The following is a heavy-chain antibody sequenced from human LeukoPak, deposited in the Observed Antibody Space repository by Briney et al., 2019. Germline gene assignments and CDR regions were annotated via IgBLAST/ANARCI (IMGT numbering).Heavy chain of an antibody. CDR1: GYTFTSYY. CDR3: ARGGSGSYWPDY. CDR2: VNPTSGGT. D-gene: IGHD3-10*01. V-gene: IGHV1-2*02. J-gene: IGHJ4*02. Sequence: KPGASVKVSCKTSGYTFTSYYMHWVRQAPGQGLEWMGWVNPTSGGTNYAQKFQGRVTMTRDTSISTAYMELSRLRSDDTAVYYCARGGSGSYWPDYWGQGTLVTVSS.